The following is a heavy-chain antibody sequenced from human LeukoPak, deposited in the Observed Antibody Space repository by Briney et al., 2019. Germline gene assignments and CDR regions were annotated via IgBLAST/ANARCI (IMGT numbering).Heavy chain of an antibody. CDR3: ARGFRRSPLVVVAATL. Sequence: SETLSLTCAVYGGSFSGYYWSWIRQPPGKGLEWIGEINHSGSTNYNPSLKSRVTISVDTSKNQFSLKLSSVTAADTAVYYCARGFRRSPLVVVAATLWGQGTMVTVSS. CDR1: GGSFSGYY. CDR2: INHSGST. D-gene: IGHD2-15*01. V-gene: IGHV4-34*01. J-gene: IGHJ3*01.